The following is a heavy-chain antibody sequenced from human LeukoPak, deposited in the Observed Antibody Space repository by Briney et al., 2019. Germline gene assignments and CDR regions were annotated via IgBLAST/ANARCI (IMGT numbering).Heavy chain of an antibody. D-gene: IGHD3-16*02. CDR3: ARPEGDYVWGSYRY. CDR2: VYTSGST. Sequence: SETLSLTCTVSGGSISSYYWSWIRQPAGKGLEWIGRVYTSGSTNYNPSLKSRVTISVDTSKNQFSLKLSSVTAADTAVYYCARPEGDYVWGSYRYWGQGTLVTVSS. J-gene: IGHJ4*02. CDR1: GGSISSYY. V-gene: IGHV4-4*07.